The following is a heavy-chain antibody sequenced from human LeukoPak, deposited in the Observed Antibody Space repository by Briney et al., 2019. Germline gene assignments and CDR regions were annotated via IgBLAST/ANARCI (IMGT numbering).Heavy chain of an antibody. Sequence: GGSLRLSCAASGFTFSIYSMNWVRQAPGKGREWGSYISGGSATIYYADSVKGRFTISRDNAKNSLYLLMNSLRAEDTAVYYCARGKLGYCSSTTCPFDYWGQGTLVTVSS. V-gene: IGHV3-48*01. CDR3: ARGKLGYCSSTTCPFDY. J-gene: IGHJ4*01. CDR1: GFTFSIYS. D-gene: IGHD2-2*01. CDR2: ISGGSATI.